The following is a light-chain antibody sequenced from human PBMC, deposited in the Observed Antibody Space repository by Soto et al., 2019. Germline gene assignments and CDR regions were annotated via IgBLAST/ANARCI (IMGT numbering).Light chain of an antibody. CDR2: AAS. CDR1: QTFSSIY. J-gene: IGKJ5*01. CDR3: QQYGSSSIT. V-gene: IGKV3-20*01. Sequence: EIVLTQSPGTLSLSPGERVTLSCRASQTFSSIYLAWYQHRPGQAPRLLIYAASSRATGIPDKFSGSGSGTDFTLTISRLEPEDFAVYYCQQYGSSSITFGQGTRLEIK.